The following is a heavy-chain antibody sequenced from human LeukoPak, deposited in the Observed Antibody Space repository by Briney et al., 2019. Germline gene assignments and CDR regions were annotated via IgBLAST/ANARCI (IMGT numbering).Heavy chain of an antibody. D-gene: IGHD3-3*01. J-gene: IGHJ5*02. CDR1: GFIFSSYS. CDR3: ARDLFGTRSWFDP. Sequence: PGGSLRLSCEASGFIFSSYSMNWVRQAPGKGLEWVSSISSGSSFIHYADSVKGRFTISRGNAKNSLYLQMNSLTDEDTAVYYCARDLFGTRSWFDPWGQGTLVTVSS. V-gene: IGHV3-21*01. CDR2: ISSGSSFI.